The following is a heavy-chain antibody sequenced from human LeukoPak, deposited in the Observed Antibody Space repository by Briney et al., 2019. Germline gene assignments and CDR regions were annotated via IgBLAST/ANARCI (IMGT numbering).Heavy chain of an antibody. D-gene: IGHD2-2*01. Sequence: GRSLRLSCAASGFAFSSYGMHWVRQAPGKGLEWVAVISYDGSNKYYADSVKGRFTISRDNSKNTLYLQMNSLRAEDTAVYYCAKDRRNLRYQLLHGDYWGQGTLVTVSS. CDR2: ISYDGSNK. J-gene: IGHJ4*02. CDR3: AKDRRNLRYQLLHGDY. CDR1: GFAFSSYG. V-gene: IGHV3-30*18.